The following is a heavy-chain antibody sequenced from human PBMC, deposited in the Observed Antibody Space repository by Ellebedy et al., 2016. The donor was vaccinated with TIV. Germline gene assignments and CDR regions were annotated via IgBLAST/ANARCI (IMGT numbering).Heavy chain of an antibody. Sequence: SLKISCAASGFTFDDYAMHWVRQAPGKGLEWVSGISWNSDNIGYADSVKGRFTVSRDNAKNSLYLQMNSLRAEDTAFYYCARGSSGFSSSWYHHPGDWFDPWGQGTLVTVSS. CDR1: GFTFDDYA. CDR3: ARGSSGFSSSWYHHPGDWFDP. V-gene: IGHV3-9*01. D-gene: IGHD6-13*01. J-gene: IGHJ5*02. CDR2: ISWNSDNI.